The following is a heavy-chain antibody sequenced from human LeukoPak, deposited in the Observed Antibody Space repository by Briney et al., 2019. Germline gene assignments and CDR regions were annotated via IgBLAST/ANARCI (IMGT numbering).Heavy chain of an antibody. Sequence: ASVTVSCKASGYPFTSYNVNWVRQATGQGLEWMGWMNTNSGNTGYSQNFQGRVTMTRDTSISTAYMELSSLMSEDTAVYYCARGLPKAVFGMVIEDRGQGTLVTVSS. CDR1: GYPFTSYN. D-gene: IGHD3-3*01. CDR3: ARGLPKAVFGMVIED. CDR2: MNTNSGNT. V-gene: IGHV1-8*01. J-gene: IGHJ1*01.